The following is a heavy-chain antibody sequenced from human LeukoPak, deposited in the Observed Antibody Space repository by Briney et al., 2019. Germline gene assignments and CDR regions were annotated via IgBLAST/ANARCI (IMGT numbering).Heavy chain of an antibody. V-gene: IGHV3-15*01. CDR1: GFTFSNAW. CDR2: IKSKTDGGTT. CDR3: TTDLVTMIVDGDAFDI. Sequence: GRSLRLSCAASGFTFSNAWMSWVRQAPGEGLEWVGRIKSKTDGGTTEYAAPVKGRFTISRDDSKNTLYLQMNSLKTEDTAVYYCTTDLVTMIVDGDAFDIWGQGTMVTVSS. D-gene: IGHD3-22*01. J-gene: IGHJ3*02.